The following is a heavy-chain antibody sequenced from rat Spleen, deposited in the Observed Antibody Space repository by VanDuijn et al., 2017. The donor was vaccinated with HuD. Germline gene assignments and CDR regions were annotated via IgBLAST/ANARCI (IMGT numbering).Heavy chain of an antibody. Sequence: EVQLKESGPGLVQPSQTLSLTCTVSGFSLTDYSVHWVRQPPGKGLEWKGVMWSGGSTAYNSALKSRLSISRDTSKSQVFLKMNSLQTEDTAIYYCTRSSEGGFAYWGQGTLVTVSS. J-gene: IGHJ3*01. CDR2: MWSGGST. V-gene: IGHV2S63*01. CDR3: TRSSEGGFAY. CDR1: GFSLTDYS.